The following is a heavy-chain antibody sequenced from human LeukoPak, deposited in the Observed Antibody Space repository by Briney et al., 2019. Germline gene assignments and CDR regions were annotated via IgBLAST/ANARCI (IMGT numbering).Heavy chain of an antibody. CDR2: IRSSSRYI. CDR3: ARAQGHAFDL. CDR1: GFTFSNYA. J-gene: IGHJ3*01. Sequence: GGSLRLSCAASGFTFSNYALNWVRQAPGKGLERVSCIRSSSRYIYYADSVKGRFTISRDNANNSLYLQMNSLRAEDTAVYYCARAQGHAFDLWGQGTMVSVSS. V-gene: IGHV3-21*01.